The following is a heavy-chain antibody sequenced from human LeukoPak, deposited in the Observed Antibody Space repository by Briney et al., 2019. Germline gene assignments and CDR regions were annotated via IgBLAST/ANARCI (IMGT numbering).Heavy chain of an antibody. CDR2: ISGSGGST. J-gene: IGHJ4*02. V-gene: IGHV3-23*01. CDR1: GFTFSSYA. Sequence: PGGSLRLSCAASGFTFSSYAMSWVRQAPGKGLEWVSAISGSGGSTCYADSVKGRFTISRDNSKNTLYLQMNSLRAEDTAVYYCAKDRHAGWFRGTFDYWGQGTLVTVSS. D-gene: IGHD3-10*01. CDR3: AKDRHAGWFRGTFDY.